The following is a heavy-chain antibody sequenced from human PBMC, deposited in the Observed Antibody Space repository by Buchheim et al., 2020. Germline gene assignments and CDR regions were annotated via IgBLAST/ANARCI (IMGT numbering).Heavy chain of an antibody. V-gene: IGHV1-69*11. D-gene: IGHD2-2*02. Sequence: QVQLVQSGAEVRKPGSSVKVSCKASGDNFSSYGISWVRQAPGQGPEWMGGIIPILGRVNYAQKFQGRVTITADESTRTAYMELSSLRSEDTAVYYCARPEYLGSHYYGLDVWGQGTT. J-gene: IGHJ6*02. CDR1: GDNFSSYG. CDR3: ARPEYLGSHYYGLDV. CDR2: IIPILGRV.